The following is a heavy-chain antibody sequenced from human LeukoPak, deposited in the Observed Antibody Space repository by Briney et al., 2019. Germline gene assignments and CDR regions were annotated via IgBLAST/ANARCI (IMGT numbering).Heavy chain of an antibody. Sequence: SQTLSLTCTVSGGSISSYYWSWIRQPAGKGLEWIGRIYTSGSTNYNPSLKSRVTMSVDTSKNQFSLKLSSVTAADTAVYYCARWQQLVQDYYYYYYMDVWGKGTTVTVSS. D-gene: IGHD6-13*01. V-gene: IGHV4-4*07. J-gene: IGHJ6*03. CDR1: GGSISSYY. CDR3: ARWQQLVQDYYYYYYMDV. CDR2: IYTSGST.